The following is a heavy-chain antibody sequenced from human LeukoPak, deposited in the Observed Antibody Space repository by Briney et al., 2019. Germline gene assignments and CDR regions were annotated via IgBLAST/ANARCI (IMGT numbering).Heavy chain of an antibody. CDR1: GFTFSSYS. J-gene: IGHJ3*02. CDR2: ISSSSSYI. CDR3: ARDRWDSSGWYDAFDI. V-gene: IGHV3-21*01. Sequence: PGGSLRLSCAGSGFTFSSYSMNWVRQAPGKGLEWVSSISSSSSYIYYADSVKGRFTISRDNAKNSLYLQMNSLRAEDTAVYYCARDRWDSSGWYDAFDIWGQGTMVTVSS. D-gene: IGHD6-19*01.